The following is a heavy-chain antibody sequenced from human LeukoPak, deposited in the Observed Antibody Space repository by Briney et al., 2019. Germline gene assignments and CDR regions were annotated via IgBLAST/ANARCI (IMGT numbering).Heavy chain of an antibody. CDR3: ATTPYYYDSSGSGYH. Sequence: APLKSSCKVSGDTLTALSMQSVRQAPGKGLERKGGFEPEDDETIYAQKFEGRVTRNEDTSTDTAYRELSSLRSEDTAVYYCATTPYYYDSSGSGYHWGQGTLVTVSS. V-gene: IGHV1-24*01. CDR2: FEPEDDET. CDR1: GDTLTALS. J-gene: IGHJ5*02. D-gene: IGHD3-22*01.